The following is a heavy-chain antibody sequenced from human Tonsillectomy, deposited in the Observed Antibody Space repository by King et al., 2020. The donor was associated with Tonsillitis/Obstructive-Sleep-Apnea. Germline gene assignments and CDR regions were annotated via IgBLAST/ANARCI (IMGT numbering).Heavy chain of an antibody. Sequence: VQLVQSGAEVKKPGASLRISCKGSGYSFTSKWINWVRQMPGKGLEWMGRINPSDSYTNYSPSFQGHVTISIDKSISTAYLQWSSLKASDTAMYYCARSAYSSGWPYWYFDLWGRGTLVTVSS. V-gene: IGHV5-10-1*03. CDR2: INPSDSYT. J-gene: IGHJ2*01. D-gene: IGHD6-19*01. CDR3: ARSAYSSGWPYWYFDL. CDR1: GYSFTSKW.